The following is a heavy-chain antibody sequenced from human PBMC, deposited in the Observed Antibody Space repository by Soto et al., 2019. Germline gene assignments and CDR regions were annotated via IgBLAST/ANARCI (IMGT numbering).Heavy chain of an antibody. Sequence: ASVKVSCKVFGYSLSEFFINWVRQAPGKGLEWMGGFHPKDGETIYAQNFQGRVTMTEDTSTDTAYLELRSLRSEDTGVYFCARGAMANFDYWGQGTVVTVSS. CDR1: GYSLSEFF. CDR2: FHPKDGET. D-gene: IGHD5-18*01. J-gene: IGHJ4*02. CDR3: ARGAMANFDY. V-gene: IGHV1-24*01.